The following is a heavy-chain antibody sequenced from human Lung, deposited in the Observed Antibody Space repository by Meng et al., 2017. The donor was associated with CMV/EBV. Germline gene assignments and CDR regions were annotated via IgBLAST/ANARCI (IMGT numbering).Heavy chain of an antibody. J-gene: IGHJ4*02. CDR1: GCTFSSYA. CDR2: IIPILGIA. V-gene: IGHV1-69*10. Sequence: SVKVSCKASGCTFSSYAISWVRQAPGQGLEWMGGIIPILGIANYAQKFQGRVTITADKSTSTAYMELSSLRSEDTAVYYCAREHPFSSGLYYWGQGTLVTVSS. D-gene: IGHD6-19*01. CDR3: AREHPFSSGLYY.